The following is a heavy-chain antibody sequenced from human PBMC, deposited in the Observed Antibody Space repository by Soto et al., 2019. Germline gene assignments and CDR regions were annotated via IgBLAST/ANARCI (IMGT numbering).Heavy chain of an antibody. J-gene: IGHJ4*02. CDR3: ARPFGDYGDYAWSLRY. CDR2: ISAYNGNT. CDR1: GYTFSGYA. V-gene: IGHV1-18*01. Sequence: QVQLVQSGAEVKKPGASVKVSCKASGYTFSGYAMGWVRQAPGQGLEWMGWISAYNGNTDYAQNFQGRVTMTTDTSTSTAYIELRSLTSADTAVYYCARPFGDYGDYAWSLRYWGQGTLVTVSS. D-gene: IGHD4-17*01.